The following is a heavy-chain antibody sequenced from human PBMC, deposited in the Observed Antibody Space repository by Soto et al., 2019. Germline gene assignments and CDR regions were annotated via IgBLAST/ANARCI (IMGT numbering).Heavy chain of an antibody. D-gene: IGHD4-17*01. Sequence: QVQLQESGPGLVKPSGTLSLTCAVSGGSISSSNWWSWVRQPPGKGLEWIGEIYHRVSTNYNPSLKSRVTISVDKSTNQFSLKLSSVTAADTAVYYCARVWTKVTNGFDTWGQGTLVTVSS. J-gene: IGHJ5*02. V-gene: IGHV4-4*02. CDR2: IYHRVST. CDR1: GGSISSSNW. CDR3: ARVWTKVTNGFDT.